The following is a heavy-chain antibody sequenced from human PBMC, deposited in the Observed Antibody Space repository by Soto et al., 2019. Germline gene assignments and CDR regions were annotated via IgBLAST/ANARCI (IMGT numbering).Heavy chain of an antibody. J-gene: IGHJ6*02. CDR2: IYPVDSDT. D-gene: IGHD6-13*01. CDR1: GYSFIDYW. CDR3: AKTAAGGKNYYGMDV. Sequence: GESLKISCKGSGYSFIDYWIGWVRQVPGKGLEWMGVIYPVDSDTRYSPSFQGQVTISADKSISTAYLQWSSLKASDTAMYYCAKTAAGGKNYYGMDVWGQGTTVTVSS. V-gene: IGHV5-51*01.